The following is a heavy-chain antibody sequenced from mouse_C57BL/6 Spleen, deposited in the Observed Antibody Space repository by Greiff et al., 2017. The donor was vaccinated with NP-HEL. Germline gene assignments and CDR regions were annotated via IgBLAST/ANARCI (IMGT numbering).Heavy chain of an antibody. CDR2: ISSGGSYT. CDR1: GFTFSSYG. Sequence: EVMLVESGGDLVKPGGSLKLSCAASGFTFSSYGMSWVRQTPEKRLEWVATISSGGSYTYYPDSVKGRFTISRDNAKNTLYLQMSSLKSEDTAMYYCARHGYYAMDYWGQGTSVTVSS. CDR3: ARHGYYAMDY. J-gene: IGHJ4*01. V-gene: IGHV5-6*01.